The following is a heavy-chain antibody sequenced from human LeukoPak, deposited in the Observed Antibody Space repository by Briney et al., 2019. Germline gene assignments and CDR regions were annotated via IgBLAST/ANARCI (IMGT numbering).Heavy chain of an antibody. CDR3: TTDIVVAPAGMRGY. V-gene: IGHV3-15*01. J-gene: IGHJ4*02. CDR2: IKSKTDGGTT. CDR1: GFTFSNAW. D-gene: IGHD2-2*01. Sequence: GGSLRLSCAASGFTFSNAWMSWVRQAPGKGLEWVGRIKSKTDGGTTDYAGTVKGRFTISRDDSKKTLYLQMNSLKTEDTAVYYCTTDIVVAPAGMRGYWGQGTLVTVSS.